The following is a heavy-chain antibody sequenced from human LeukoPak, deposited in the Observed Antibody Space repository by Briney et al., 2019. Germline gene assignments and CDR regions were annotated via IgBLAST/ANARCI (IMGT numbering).Heavy chain of an antibody. D-gene: IGHD5-24*01. Sequence: GGSLRLSCAASGFTFSSYGMNWVRQAPGKGLEWVSSISSSSSYIYYADSVKGRFTISRDNAQNSLYLQMNSLRAEDTAVYYCARVGTRMVTIVAPYYMDVWGKGTTVTVSS. J-gene: IGHJ6*03. CDR1: GFTFSSYG. V-gene: IGHV3-21*01. CDR3: ARVGTRMVTIVAPYYMDV. CDR2: ISSSSSYI.